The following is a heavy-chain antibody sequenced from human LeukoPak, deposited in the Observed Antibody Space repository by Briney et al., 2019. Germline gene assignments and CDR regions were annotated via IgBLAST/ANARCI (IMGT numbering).Heavy chain of an antibody. CDR1: SGSISSYY. CDR2: IYYSGST. J-gene: IGHJ4*02. CDR3: ARIPRGIAYYFDY. Sequence: SETLSLTRTVSSGSISSYYWSWIRQPPGKGLEWIGNIYYSGSTNYNPSLKSRVTISVDTSKNQFSLKLSSVTAADTAVYYCARIPRGIAYYFDYWGQGTLVTVSS. D-gene: IGHD2-15*01. V-gene: IGHV4-59*01.